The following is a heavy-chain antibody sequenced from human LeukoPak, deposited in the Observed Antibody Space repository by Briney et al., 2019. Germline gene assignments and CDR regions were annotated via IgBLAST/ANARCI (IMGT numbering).Heavy chain of an antibody. D-gene: IGHD6-13*01. V-gene: IGHV4-34*01. CDR1: GGSFSGYY. CDR3: AIGSGSSWSHVFFDY. J-gene: IGHJ4*02. CDR2: INHSGST. Sequence: PSETLSLTCAVYGGSFSGYYWSWIRQPPGKGLEWIGEINHSGSTNYNPSLKSRVTISVDTSKNQFSLKLSSVTAADTAVYYCAIGSGSSWSHVFFDYWGQGTLVTVSS.